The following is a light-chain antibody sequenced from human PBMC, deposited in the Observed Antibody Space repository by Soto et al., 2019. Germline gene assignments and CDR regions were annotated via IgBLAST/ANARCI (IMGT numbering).Light chain of an antibody. V-gene: IGKV3-20*01. CDR3: QQYSSPPAT. CDR1: QSVRSSY. CDR2: GAS. J-gene: IGKJ1*01. Sequence: ETVLTQSPGTLSLSPGERATLSCRASQSVRSSYLAWYQQKPGQTPRLLIYGASSRATGITDRFSGSGSGTDFTLTISRLEPEDFAVYFCQQYSSPPATFGQGTKVEIK.